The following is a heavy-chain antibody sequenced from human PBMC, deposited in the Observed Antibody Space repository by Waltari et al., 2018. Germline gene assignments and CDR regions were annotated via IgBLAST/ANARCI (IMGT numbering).Heavy chain of an antibody. J-gene: IGHJ5*02. V-gene: IGHV4-38-2*02. CDR1: GYSISSGYY. Sequence: QVQLQESGPGLVKPSETLSLTCAVSGYSISSGYYWGWIRQPPGKGLEWIGSIDHSGRTASTPSLKSRVTISVATSKNQFSLKLSSVSAADTAVYYCARETGRSGGSSRRFDPWGQGTLVTVSS. D-gene: IGHD2-15*01. CDR2: IDHSGRT. CDR3: ARETGRSGGSSRRFDP.